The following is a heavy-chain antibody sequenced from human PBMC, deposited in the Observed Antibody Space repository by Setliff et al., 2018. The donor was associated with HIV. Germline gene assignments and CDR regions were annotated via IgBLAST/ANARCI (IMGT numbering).Heavy chain of an antibody. CDR3: ARDRHTSWSLEY. CDR1: GFTFSTSG. V-gene: IGHV3-30*02. D-gene: IGHD3-3*01. J-gene: IGHJ4*02. CDR2: VDGANNK. Sequence: AGSLSLSCAASGFTFSTSGIHWVRQAPGKGLEWVALVDGANNKYYGDAVKGRFSISREDSKNRLFLQMNSLRPEDTAVYYCARDRHTSWSLEYWGRGTMVTV.